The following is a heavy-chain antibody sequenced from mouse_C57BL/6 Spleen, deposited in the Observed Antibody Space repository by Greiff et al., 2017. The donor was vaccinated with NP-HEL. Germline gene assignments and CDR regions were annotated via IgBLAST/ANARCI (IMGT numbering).Heavy chain of an antibody. J-gene: IGHJ1*03. V-gene: IGHV1-55*01. CDR3: AGYDYGGGSYWYFDV. D-gene: IGHD2-4*01. Sequence: QVQLQQPGAELVKPGASVKMSCKASGYTFTSYWITWVKQRPGQGLEWIGDIYPGSGSTNYNEKFKSKATLTVDTSSSTAYMQLSSLTSEDSAVYYCAGYDYGGGSYWYFDVWGTGTTVTVSS. CDR2: IYPGSGST. CDR1: GYTFTSYW.